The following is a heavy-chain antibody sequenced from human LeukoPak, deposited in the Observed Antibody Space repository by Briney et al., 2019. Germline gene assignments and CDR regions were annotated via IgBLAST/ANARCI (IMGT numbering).Heavy chain of an antibody. V-gene: IGHV1-69*05. Sequence: GSSVKVSCKASGGTFSSYAISWVRQAPGQGLEWMGGIIPIFGTANYAQKFQGRVTFTTDESTSTAYMELSSLRSEDTAVYYCARDRAIAAAGPWFDPWGQGTLVTVSS. J-gene: IGHJ5*02. D-gene: IGHD6-13*01. CDR3: ARDRAIAAAGPWFDP. CDR2: IIPIFGTA. CDR1: GGTFSSYA.